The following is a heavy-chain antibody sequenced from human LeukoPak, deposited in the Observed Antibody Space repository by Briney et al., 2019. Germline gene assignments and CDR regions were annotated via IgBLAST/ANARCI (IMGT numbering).Heavy chain of an antibody. CDR2: INHSGST. D-gene: IGHD5-18*01. J-gene: IGHJ5*02. CDR3: ARGIQLWLNWFDP. CDR1: GGSFSGYY. Sequence: SETLSLTCAVYGGSFSGYYWSWIRQPPGKGLEWIGEINHSGSTSYNPSLKSRVTISVDTSKNQFSLKLSSVTAADTAVYYCARGIQLWLNWFDPWGQGTLVTVSS. V-gene: IGHV4-34*01.